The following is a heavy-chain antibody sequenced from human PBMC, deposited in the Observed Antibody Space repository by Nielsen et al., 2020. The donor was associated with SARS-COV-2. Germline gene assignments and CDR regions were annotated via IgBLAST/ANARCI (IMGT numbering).Heavy chain of an antibody. CDR2: ISSSSTI. V-gene: IGHV3-69-1*01. D-gene: IGHD6-6*01. CDR3: AREGIAAHHYYYMDV. Sequence: VRQAPGKGLEWVSYISSSSTIYYADSVKGRFTISRDNAKNSLYLQMNSLRAEDTAVYYCAREGIAAHHYYYMDVWGKGTTVTVSS. J-gene: IGHJ6*03.